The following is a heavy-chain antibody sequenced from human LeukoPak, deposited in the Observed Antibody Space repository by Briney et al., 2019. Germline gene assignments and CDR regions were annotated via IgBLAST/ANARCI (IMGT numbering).Heavy chain of an antibody. CDR3: ARGWAAAGKGWFDP. J-gene: IGHJ5*02. CDR1: GVSISSSSYY. Sequence: PSETLSLTCTVSGVSISSSSYYWGWIRQPPGKGLEWIGSIYYSGSTYYNPSLKSRVTISGDTSKNQFSLKLSSVTAADTAVYYCARGWAAAGKGWFDPWGQGTRVTVSS. V-gene: IGHV4-39*07. CDR2: IYYSGST. D-gene: IGHD6-13*01.